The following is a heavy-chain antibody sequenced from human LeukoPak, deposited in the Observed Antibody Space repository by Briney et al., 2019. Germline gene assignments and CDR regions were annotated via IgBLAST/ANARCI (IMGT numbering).Heavy chain of an antibody. CDR3: AKELNMITFAPFDY. J-gene: IGHJ4*02. CDR2: IRYDGSNK. CDR1: GFTFSSYG. D-gene: IGHD3-16*01. Sequence: GGSLRLPCAASGFTFSSYGMHWVRQAPGKGLEGVAFIRYDGSNKYYADSVKGRFTISRDNSKNTLYLQMNSLRAEDTAVYYCAKELNMITFAPFDYWGQGTLVTVSS. V-gene: IGHV3-30*02.